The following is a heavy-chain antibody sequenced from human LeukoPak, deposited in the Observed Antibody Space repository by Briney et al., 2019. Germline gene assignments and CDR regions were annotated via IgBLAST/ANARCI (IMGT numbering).Heavy chain of an antibody. D-gene: IGHD1-1*01. V-gene: IGHV3-48*01. Sequence: GGCQRLSCAASGFTLSAYSMNWVRQAPGKGREWISYIGISSGNTKYADSVKGRFTISGDKAKNSLYLQMNSLRVEDTGVYYCARDYKDAFDNWGQGTLVTGSS. CDR1: GFTLSAYS. CDR2: IGISSGNT. CDR3: ARDYKDAFDN. J-gene: IGHJ4*02.